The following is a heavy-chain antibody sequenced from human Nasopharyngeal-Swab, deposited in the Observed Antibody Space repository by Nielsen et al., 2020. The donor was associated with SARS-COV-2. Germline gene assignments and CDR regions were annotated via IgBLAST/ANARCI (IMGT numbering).Heavy chain of an antibody. CDR1: GFSFSSYV. D-gene: IGHD7-27*01. CDR2: IKQDGSEK. J-gene: IGHJ4*02. Sequence: GESLKISCAVSGFSFSSYVMSWVRQVPGKGLEWVANIKQDGSEKNYVDSVKGRFSISRDTTKNSLYLQMNSLRAEDTAVYYCARDALTGGVDYWGQGTLVTVSS. V-gene: IGHV3-7*03. CDR3: ARDALTGGVDY.